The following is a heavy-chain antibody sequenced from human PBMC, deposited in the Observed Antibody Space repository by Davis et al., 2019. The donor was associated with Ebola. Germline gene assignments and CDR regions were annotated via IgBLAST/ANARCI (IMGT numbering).Heavy chain of an antibody. CDR3: ARGENGGNPVGY. CDR2: IKHSGST. V-gene: IGHV4-34*01. D-gene: IGHD4-23*01. Sequence: SETLSLTCAVYGGSLSGYYWSWIRQPPGKGLEWIGEIKHSGSTNYNPSLKSRVTISVDTSKNQFSLKLSSVTAADTAVYYCARGENGGNPVGYWGQGTLVTVSS. J-gene: IGHJ4*02. CDR1: GGSLSGYY.